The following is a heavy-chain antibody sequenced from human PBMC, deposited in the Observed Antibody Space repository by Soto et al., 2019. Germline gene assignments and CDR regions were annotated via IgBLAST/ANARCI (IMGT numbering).Heavy chain of an antibody. CDR2: ISGSGGST. CDR3: AKDRRDSSGWYYSYYFDY. V-gene: IGHV3-23*01. D-gene: IGHD6-19*01. CDR1: GFTFSSYA. J-gene: IGHJ4*02. Sequence: GGSLRLSCAASGFTFSSYAMSWVRQAPGKGLEWVSAISGSGGSTYYADSVKGRFTISRDNSKNTLYLQMNSLRAEDTAVYYCAKDRRDSSGWYYSYYFDYWGQGTLVTVSS.